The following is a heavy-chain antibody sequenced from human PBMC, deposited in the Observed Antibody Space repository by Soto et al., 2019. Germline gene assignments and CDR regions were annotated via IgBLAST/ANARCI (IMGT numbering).Heavy chain of an antibody. Sequence: QITLKESGPTRVRPTQTLALTCTFSGFSLTTSGVGVGWIRKTPGKALEWLAVIYWDDDKRYSPSLKSRLTITKDTSKNQVVLTMADMDPVDTATYFCAHRGYMYGNWDRGYFDYWGQGTLVTVSS. J-gene: IGHJ4*02. CDR1: GFSLTTSGVG. V-gene: IGHV2-5*02. D-gene: IGHD5-18*01. CDR2: IYWDDDK. CDR3: AHRGYMYGNWDRGYFDY.